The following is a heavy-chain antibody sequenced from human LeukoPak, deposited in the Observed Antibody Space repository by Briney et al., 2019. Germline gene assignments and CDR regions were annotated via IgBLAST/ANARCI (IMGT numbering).Heavy chain of an antibody. D-gene: IGHD2-2*01. CDR1: GYTFTSYY. CDR3: ARAQGYCSSTSCSPGY. V-gene: IGHV1-46*01. Sequence: ASVKVSCKASGYTFTSYYMHWVRQAPGQGLEWMGIINLSGGSTSYAQKFQGRVTMTRDTSTSTVYMELSSLRSEDTAVYYCARAQGYCSSTSCSPGYWGQGTLVTVSS. CDR2: INLSGGST. J-gene: IGHJ4*02.